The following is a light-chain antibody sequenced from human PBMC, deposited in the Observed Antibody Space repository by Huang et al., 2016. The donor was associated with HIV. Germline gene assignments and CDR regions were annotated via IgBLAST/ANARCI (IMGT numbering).Light chain of an antibody. CDR1: HSISNY. Sequence: EVVLTQSPAALSLSSGERATLSCRASHSISNYLGWYQQKPGQAPRLLIYDASNRATGIPARFSGSGSGTEFTLTIDTLEPEDSAVYFCQQRASWPWAFGLGTRVEIK. J-gene: IGKJ1*01. CDR2: DAS. V-gene: IGKV3-11*01. CDR3: QQRASWPWA.